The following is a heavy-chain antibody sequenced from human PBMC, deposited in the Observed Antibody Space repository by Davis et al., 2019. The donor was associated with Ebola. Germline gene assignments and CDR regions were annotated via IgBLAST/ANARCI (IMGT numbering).Heavy chain of an antibody. CDR1: GFSVSTKN. V-gene: IGHV3-53*01. Sequence: PGGSLRLSCAASGFSVSTKNMNWVRQAPGKGLQWVSIMYSGGTTYYADSVKGRFTISRDSSKNTVYLQMNNLRAEDTAVYYCARGDFYYGVDIWGQGTTVTVSS. CDR3: ARGDFYYGVDI. J-gene: IGHJ6*02. CDR2: MYSGGTT.